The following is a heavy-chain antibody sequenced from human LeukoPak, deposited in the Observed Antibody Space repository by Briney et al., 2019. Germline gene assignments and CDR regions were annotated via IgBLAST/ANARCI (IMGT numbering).Heavy chain of an antibody. Sequence: GGSLRLSCAASGFTFSSYAMHRVRQAPGKGLEYVSAISSNGGSTYYANSVKGRFTISRDNSKNTLYLQMSSLRAEDVAVYYCARGPLYDSSGYATIDYWGQGTLVTVSS. CDR1: GFTFSSYA. J-gene: IGHJ4*02. CDR3: ARGPLYDSSGYATIDY. CDR2: ISSNGGST. V-gene: IGHV3-64*01. D-gene: IGHD3-22*01.